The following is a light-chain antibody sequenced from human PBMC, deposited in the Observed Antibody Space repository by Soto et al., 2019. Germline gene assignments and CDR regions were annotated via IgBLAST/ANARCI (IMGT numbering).Light chain of an antibody. Sequence: DIQLTQSPSSLSASVGDRVTITCRASERISKYLNWYQQKPGTAPKLLIWSSSTLPSGVPSRFSGSGSGTDFTLSISGLQPDDFAVYYCQQSYNTPRTFGQGTKVEVK. CDR3: QQSYNTPRT. J-gene: IGKJ1*01. CDR1: ERISKY. V-gene: IGKV1-39*01. CDR2: SSS.